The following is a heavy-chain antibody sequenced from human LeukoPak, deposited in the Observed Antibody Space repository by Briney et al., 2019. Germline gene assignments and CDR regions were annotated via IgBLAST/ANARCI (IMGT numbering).Heavy chain of an antibody. CDR3: ARDDYYDSSGYPRVVGASDY. CDR2: ISSSGSTI. V-gene: IGHV3-11*01. D-gene: IGHD3-22*01. Sequence: GGSLRLSCAASGFTLSDYYMSWIRQAPGKGLEWVSYISSSGSTIYYADSVRGRCTISRDNAKNSLYLQMNSMRAEDTAVYYCARDDYYDSSGYPRVVGASDYWGQGTLVTVSS. CDR1: GFTLSDYY. J-gene: IGHJ4*02.